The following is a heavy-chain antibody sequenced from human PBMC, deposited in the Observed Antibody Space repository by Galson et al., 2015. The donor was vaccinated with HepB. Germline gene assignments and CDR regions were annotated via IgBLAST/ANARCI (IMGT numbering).Heavy chain of an antibody. V-gene: IGHV4-4*02. Sequence: EPLSLPCAVSGGSVSSSNWWSWVRQPPGKGLEWIGEIYHSGSTNYNPSLKSRVTISVDKSKNQFSLKLSSVTAADTAVYYCARAAAAGSYYFDYWGQGTLVTVSS. CDR3: ARAAAAGSYYFDY. CDR2: IYHSGST. CDR1: GGSVSSSNW. J-gene: IGHJ4*02. D-gene: IGHD1-26*01.